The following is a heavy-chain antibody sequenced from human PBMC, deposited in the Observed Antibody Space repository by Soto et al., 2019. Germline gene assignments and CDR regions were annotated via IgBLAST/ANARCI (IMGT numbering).Heavy chain of an antibody. V-gene: IGHV1-18*01. CDR1: GYTFSIYG. D-gene: IGHD3-10*01. CDR2: ISPYNGNT. Sequence: ASVKVSCKASGYTFSIYGINWVRQAPGQGLEWMGWISPYNGNTKYAQNLQGRVTMTTDTSTSTAYMELRSLRSDDTAVYYCARDLDGSGSYYTDYWGQGTLVTVSS. J-gene: IGHJ4*02. CDR3: ARDLDGSGSYYTDY.